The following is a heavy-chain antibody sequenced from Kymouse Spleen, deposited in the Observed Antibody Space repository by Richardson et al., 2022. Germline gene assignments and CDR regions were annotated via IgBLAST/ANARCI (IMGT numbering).Heavy chain of an antibody. Sequence: EVQLVQSGAEVKKPGESLKISCKGSGYSFTSYWIGWVRQMPGKGLEWMGIIYPGDSDTRYSPSFQGQVTISADKSISTAYLQWSSLKASDTAMYYCARHGCTNGVCPYYYYYGMDVWGQGTTVTVSS. CDR1: GYSFTSYW. CDR3: ARHGCTNGVCPYYYYYGMDV. V-gene: IGHV5-51*01. CDR2: IYPGDSDT. D-gene: IGHD2-8*01. J-gene: IGHJ6*02.